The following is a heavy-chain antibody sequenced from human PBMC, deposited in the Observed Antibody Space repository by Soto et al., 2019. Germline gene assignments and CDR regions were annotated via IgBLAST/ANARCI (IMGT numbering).Heavy chain of an antibody. Sequence: GGSLRLSCAASGFTFSSYAMGWVRLTPGKGLEWVSAISGTGDRTFYADSVKGRFTISRDNSNKMLSLQMNSLRAEDTAVYYCAKALWFGVVLSGGYFDYWGQGTLVTVSS. J-gene: IGHJ4*02. V-gene: IGHV3-23*01. CDR1: GFTFSSYA. D-gene: IGHD3-10*01. CDR2: ISGTGDRT. CDR3: AKALWFGVVLSGGYFDY.